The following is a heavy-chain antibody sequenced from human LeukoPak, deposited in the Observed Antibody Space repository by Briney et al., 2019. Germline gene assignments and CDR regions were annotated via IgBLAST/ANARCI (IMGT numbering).Heavy chain of an antibody. J-gene: IGHJ4*02. CDR2: ISSSSSYI. D-gene: IGHD3-22*01. Sequence: PGGSLRLSCAASGFTFSSYSMNWVRQAPGKGLEWVSSISSSSSYIYYADSVKGRFTISRDNAKNSLYLQMNSLRAEDTAVYYCASEYYDSSGYYYWGQGTLVTVSS. CDR3: ASEYYDSSGYYY. CDR1: GFTFSSYS. V-gene: IGHV3-21*01.